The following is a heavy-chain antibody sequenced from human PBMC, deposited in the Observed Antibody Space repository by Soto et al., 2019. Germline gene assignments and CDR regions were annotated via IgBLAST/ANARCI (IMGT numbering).Heavy chain of an antibody. CDR2: INHSGST. CDR1: GGSFSGYY. J-gene: IGHJ2*01. V-gene: IGHV4-34*01. CDR3: ARVRKMARRIAAAGRGPYWYFDL. D-gene: IGHD6-13*01. Sequence: QVQLQQWGAGLLKPSETLSLTCAVYGGSFSGYYWSWIRQPPGKGLEWIGEINHSGSTNYNPSLKGRVTISVDTSKNQFSLKLSSVTAADTAVYYCARVRKMARRIAAAGRGPYWYFDLWGRGTLVTVSS.